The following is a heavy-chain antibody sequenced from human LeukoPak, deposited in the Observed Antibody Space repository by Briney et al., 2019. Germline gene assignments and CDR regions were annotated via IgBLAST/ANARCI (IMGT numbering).Heavy chain of an antibody. CDR3: AKSPTVDAAFDI. D-gene: IGHD4-23*01. J-gene: IGHJ3*02. Sequence: PPGGSLRLSCAASGFTFSSYSMNWVRQAPGKGLEWVSGIGYTGDSTFYADSVKGRFTVSRDSSKNTLFLHMNSLRAEDTALYYCAKSPTVDAAFDIWGQGTMVTVSS. V-gene: IGHV3-23*01. CDR1: GFTFSSYS. CDR2: IGYTGDST.